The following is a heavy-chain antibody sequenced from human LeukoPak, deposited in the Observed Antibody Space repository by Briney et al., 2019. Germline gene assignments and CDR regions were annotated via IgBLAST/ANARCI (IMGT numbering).Heavy chain of an antibody. J-gene: IGHJ4*02. CDR1: GGSISSSSYY. CDR3: ARKGFLEWLAIDY. CDR2: IYYSGST. D-gene: IGHD3-3*01. Sequence: SETLSLTCTVSGGSISSSSYYWGWIRQPPGKGLEWIGSIYYSGSTYYNPSLKSRVTISVDTSKNQFSLKLSSVTAADTAVYYCARKGFLEWLAIDYWGQGTLVTVSS. V-gene: IGHV4-39*07.